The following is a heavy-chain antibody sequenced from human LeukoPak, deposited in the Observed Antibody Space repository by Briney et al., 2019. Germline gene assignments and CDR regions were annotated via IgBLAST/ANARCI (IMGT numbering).Heavy chain of an antibody. Sequence: GGSLRLSCAASGFTFSSYAMHWVRRAPGKGLEWVAVISYDGSNKYYADSVKGRFTISRDNSKNTLYLQMNSLRAEDTAVYYCARYSGTFSNSYFDCWGQGTLVTVSS. D-gene: IGHD1-26*01. CDR2: ISYDGSNK. J-gene: IGHJ4*02. V-gene: IGHV3-30*04. CDR3: ARYSGTFSNSYFDC. CDR1: GFTFSSYA.